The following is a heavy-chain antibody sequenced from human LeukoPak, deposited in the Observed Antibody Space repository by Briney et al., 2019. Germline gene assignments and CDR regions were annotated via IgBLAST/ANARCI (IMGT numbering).Heavy chain of an antibody. CDR1: GASVSSGTYF. J-gene: IGHJ4*02. CDR3: ARDRHAYSGTDY. CDR2: ISNSGST. V-gene: IGHV4-61*01. D-gene: IGHD1-26*01. Sequence: SETLSLTCTVSGASVSSGTYFWSWIRQPPGKGLEWIGYISNSGSTNYNPSLKSRVTISADTSKYQFSLKLSSVTAADTAVYYCARDRHAYSGTDYWGQGTLVTVSS.